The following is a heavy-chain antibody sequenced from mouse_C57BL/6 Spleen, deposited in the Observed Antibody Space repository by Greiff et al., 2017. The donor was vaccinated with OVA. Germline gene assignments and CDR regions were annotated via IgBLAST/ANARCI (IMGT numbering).Heavy chain of an antibody. CDR1: GYTFTSYW. CDR3: ARWGHYVPGAMDD. D-gene: IGHD1-1*01. V-gene: IGHV1-55*01. Sequence: QVQLQQSGAELVKPGASVKMSCKASGYTFTSYWITWVKQRPGQGLEWIGDIYPGSGSTNYNEKFKSKATLTVDTSASTAYMQLSSLTSEDSAVXYCARWGHYVPGAMDDWGQGTSVTVSS. J-gene: IGHJ4*01. CDR2: IYPGSGST.